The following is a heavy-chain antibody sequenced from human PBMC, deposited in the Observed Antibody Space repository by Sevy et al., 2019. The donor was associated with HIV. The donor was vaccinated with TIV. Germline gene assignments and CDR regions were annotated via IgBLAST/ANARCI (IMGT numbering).Heavy chain of an antibody. Sequence: GGSLRLSCAASGFTFSSYSMNWVRQAPGKGLEWVSYISSRSTIYYADSVKGRFTISRDNAKNSLYLQMNSLRDEDTAVYYCARDPHYDIFERDFDHWGQGTLVTVSS. CDR3: ARDPHYDIFERDFDH. D-gene: IGHD3-9*01. CDR1: GFTFSSYS. J-gene: IGHJ4*02. V-gene: IGHV3-48*02. CDR2: ISSRSTI.